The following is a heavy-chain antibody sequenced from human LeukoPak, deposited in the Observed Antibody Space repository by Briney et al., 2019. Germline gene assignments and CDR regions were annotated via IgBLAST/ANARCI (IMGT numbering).Heavy chain of an antibody. CDR1: GFIFSKYA. V-gene: IGHV3-30*18. Sequence: GGSLRLSCAASGFIFSKYAIHWVRQAPGKGLEWVALISHRENNQNYADSVKGRFTTSRDTSKSMVYLQLNNLRTEDTAVYYCAKERTPYDYGAEFEYWGQGTLVTVSS. J-gene: IGHJ4*02. CDR2: ISHRENNQ. CDR3: AKERTPYDYGAEFEY. D-gene: IGHD3-16*01.